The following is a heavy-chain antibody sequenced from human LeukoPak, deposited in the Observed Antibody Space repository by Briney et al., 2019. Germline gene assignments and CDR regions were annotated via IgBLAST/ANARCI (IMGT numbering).Heavy chain of an antibody. CDR1: GYSLTSYW. CDR2: IYPGDSDT. Sequence: PGESLKISCKGSGYSLTSYWIGWVRQMPAKDLEWMGIIYPGDSDTRYSPSFQGRVTISADKSISTAYLQWSSLKASDTAMYYCARHYCSGGSCYSDIDYWGQGTLVTVSS. D-gene: IGHD2-15*01. V-gene: IGHV5-51*01. CDR3: ARHYCSGGSCYSDIDY. J-gene: IGHJ4*02.